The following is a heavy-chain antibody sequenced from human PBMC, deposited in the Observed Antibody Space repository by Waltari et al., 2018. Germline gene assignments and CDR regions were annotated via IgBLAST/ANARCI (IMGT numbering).Heavy chain of an antibody. CDR1: GFTFSSPG. D-gene: IGHD1-26*01. CDR2: IKQDGSEK. J-gene: IGHJ4*02. CDR3: ARGVVGATRSFDY. Sequence: EVQLVESGGGLVQPGGSLRLSWAASGFTFSSPGMRWVRQAPGKGPEWVANIKQDGSEKYYVDSVKGRFTISRDNAKNSLYLQMNSLRAEDTAVYYCARGVVGATRSFDYWGQGTLVTVSS. V-gene: IGHV3-7*01.